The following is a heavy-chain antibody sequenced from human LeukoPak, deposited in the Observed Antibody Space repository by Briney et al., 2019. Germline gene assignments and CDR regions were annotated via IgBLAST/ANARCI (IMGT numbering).Heavy chain of an antibody. V-gene: IGHV4-39*01. D-gene: IGHD3/OR15-3a*01. J-gene: IGHJ4*02. CDR3: ARQTGSGLFILP. Sequence: SETLSLTCTVSGDSLSSSYWGWIRQPPGKGLEWIGSIYYSGNTYYNASLKSQVSISIDTSKNQFSLRLTSVTAADTAVYYCARQTGSGLFILPGGQGTLVTVSS. CDR2: IYYSGNT. CDR1: GDSLSSSY.